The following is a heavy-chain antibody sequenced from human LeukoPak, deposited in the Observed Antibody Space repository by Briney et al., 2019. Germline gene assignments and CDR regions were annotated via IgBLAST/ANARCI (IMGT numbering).Heavy chain of an antibody. CDR3: ARVPQWLVAF. CDR1: GFTFSSYN. CDR2: ISSSSSYI. V-gene: IGHV3-21*01. D-gene: IGHD6-19*01. J-gene: IGHJ4*02. Sequence: GGSLRLSCAASGFTFSSYNMNWVRQAPGKGLEWVSSISSSSSYIYYADSAKGRFTISRDNAKNSLYLQMNSLRAEDTAVYYCARVPQWLVAFWGQGTLVTVSS.